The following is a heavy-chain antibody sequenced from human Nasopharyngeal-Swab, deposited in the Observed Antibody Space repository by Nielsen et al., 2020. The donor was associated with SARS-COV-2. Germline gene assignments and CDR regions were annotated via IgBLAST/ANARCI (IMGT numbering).Heavy chain of an antibody. CDR2: ISYDGSRA. CDR1: GFTFNSYS. D-gene: IGHD1-26*01. CDR3: AKLGGSYYFGHNDAFDI. J-gene: IGHJ3*02. V-gene: IGHV3-30*18. Sequence: GESLKISCAASGFTFNSYSMHWVRQAPGKGLEWLAVISYDGSRAYHAESMKGRFTISRDNSKNTVYLQLDSLRSEDTAVYYCAKLGGSYYFGHNDAFDIWGQGTMVTVSS.